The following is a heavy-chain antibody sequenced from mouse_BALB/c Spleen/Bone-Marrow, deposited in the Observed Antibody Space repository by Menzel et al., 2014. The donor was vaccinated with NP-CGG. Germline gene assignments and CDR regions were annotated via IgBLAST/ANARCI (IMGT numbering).Heavy chain of an antibody. J-gene: IGHJ2*01. V-gene: IGHV1S16*01. CDR3: PIGRLDY. Sequence: QVHVKQSAAELVKPGASVKLSCKASGYTFTSYWMHWVKLRPGQGFEWIGEINPSNGGTNYNEKFKRKATLTVDKSSSTAYMHLNNLTSEDIAVYSRPIGRLDYWGEGTTLTVSS. CDR1: GYTFTSYW. CDR2: INPSNGGT.